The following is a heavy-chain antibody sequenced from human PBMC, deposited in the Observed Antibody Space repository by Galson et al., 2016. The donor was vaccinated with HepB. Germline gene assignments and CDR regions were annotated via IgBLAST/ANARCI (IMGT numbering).Heavy chain of an antibody. CDR2: IIPIFGTT. CDR1: GGTFSNYA. J-gene: IGHJ4*02. D-gene: IGHD3-22*01. Sequence: SVKVSCKASGGTFSNYAISWVRQAPGQGLEWMGGIIPIFGTTKYAQKFQGRVTITADKSTSTAYMELSSLRSEDTAVYYCARDTLHYYDITGYSSFAYWGQGTLVTVSS. CDR3: ARDTLHYYDITGYSSFAY. V-gene: IGHV1-69*06.